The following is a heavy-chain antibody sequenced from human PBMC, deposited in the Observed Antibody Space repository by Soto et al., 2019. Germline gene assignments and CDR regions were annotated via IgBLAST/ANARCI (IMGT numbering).Heavy chain of an antibody. CDR1: GGSINSAGYY. CDR3: ARVQTIFGIITVLDH. Sequence: SETLSLTCTVSGGSINSAGYYWSWLRQHPGQGLEWIGNIYYSGSTNYNPSLKSRVTISIDTSKNHFSLNLSSVTAADTAVYYCARVQTIFGIITVLDHWGQGTLVTVSS. CDR2: IYYSGST. V-gene: IGHV4-31*03. D-gene: IGHD3-3*01. J-gene: IGHJ4*02.